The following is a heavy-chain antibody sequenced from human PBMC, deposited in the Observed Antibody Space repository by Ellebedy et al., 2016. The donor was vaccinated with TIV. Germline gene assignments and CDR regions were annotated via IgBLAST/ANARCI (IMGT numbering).Heavy chain of an antibody. CDR3: ARASMVRGVPNWFDP. Sequence: PSETLSLTCSVSGGSISIYYWSWIRQPPGKGLEWIGHIYSSGSNNYNPSLKSRVTISIDTSKNQFSLKLRSVTAADTAVYYCARASMVRGVPNWFDPWGQGTLVTVSS. CDR2: IYSSGSN. V-gene: IGHV4-59*01. CDR1: GGSISIYY. J-gene: IGHJ5*02. D-gene: IGHD3-10*01.